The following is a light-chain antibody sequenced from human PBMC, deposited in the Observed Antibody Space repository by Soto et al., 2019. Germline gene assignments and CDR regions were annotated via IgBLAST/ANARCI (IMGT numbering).Light chain of an antibody. CDR2: GAS. CDR1: QSVTRNY. V-gene: IGKV3-20*01. J-gene: IGKJ2*01. Sequence: SVLTQSPGTLSLSAGERATLSCRASQSVTRNYLAWYQQQPGQAPRLLIFGASSRATGIPDRFSGSGSGTDFTLTISRLEPEDSALYICHQYGYGADTFGQGTKLEIK. CDR3: HQYGYGADT.